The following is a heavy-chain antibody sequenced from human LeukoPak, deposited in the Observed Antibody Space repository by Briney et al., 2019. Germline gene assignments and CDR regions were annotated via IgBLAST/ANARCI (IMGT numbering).Heavy chain of an antibody. CDR1: GYTLTELS. CDR3: ATAFDTGYCSGGSCGMFDY. CDR2: SDPEDGET. J-gene: IGHJ4*02. Sequence: GASVKVSCKVSGYTLTELSMHWVRQAPGKGLEWMGGSDPEDGETIYAQKFQGRVTMTEDTSTDTAYMELSSLRSEDTAVYYCATAFDTGYCSGGSCGMFDYWGQGTLVTVSS. D-gene: IGHD2-15*01. V-gene: IGHV1-24*01.